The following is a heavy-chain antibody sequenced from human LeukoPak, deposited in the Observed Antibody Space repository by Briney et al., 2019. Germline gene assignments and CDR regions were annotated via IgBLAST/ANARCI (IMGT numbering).Heavy chain of an antibody. V-gene: IGHV4-39*01. CDR2: IHYSGST. Sequence: PSETLSLTCTVSGGSISSSSYYWGWIRQPPGKGLEWIGSIHYSGSTYYNPSLKSRVTISVDTSKNQFSLKLSSVTAADTAVYYCARVVQSTDSSGFYLPEYFQHWGQGTLVTVSS. CDR1: GGSISSSSYY. J-gene: IGHJ1*01. D-gene: IGHD3-22*01. CDR3: ARVVQSTDSSGFYLPEYFQH.